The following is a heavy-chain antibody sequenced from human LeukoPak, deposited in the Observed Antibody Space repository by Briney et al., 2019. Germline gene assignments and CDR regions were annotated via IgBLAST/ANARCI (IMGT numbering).Heavy chain of an antibody. CDR1: GYTFTGYY. CDR3: ARSVVPAAQYNWFDP. CDR2: INPNSGGT. J-gene: IGHJ5*02. Sequence: ASVKVSCKASGYTFTGYYMHWVRQAPGQGLEWMGWINPNSGGTNYAQKFQGWVTMTRDTSISTACMELSRLRSDDTAVYYCARSVVPAAQYNWFDPWGQGTLVTVSS. V-gene: IGHV1-2*04. D-gene: IGHD2-2*01.